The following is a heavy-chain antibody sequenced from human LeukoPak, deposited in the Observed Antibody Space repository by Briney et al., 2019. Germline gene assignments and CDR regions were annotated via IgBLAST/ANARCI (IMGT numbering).Heavy chain of an antibody. Sequence: GGSLRLSCAASGFTFNNYWMSWVRQAPGKGLEWVANVKQDGSGKYYVDSVKGRFTISRDNAKNSLYLQMNSLRAEDTAVYYCARGGATVTATPYYYYMDVWGKGTTVTVSS. CDR3: ARGGATVTATPYYYYMDV. CDR1: GFTFNNYW. J-gene: IGHJ6*03. D-gene: IGHD4-17*01. CDR2: VKQDGSGK. V-gene: IGHV3-7*01.